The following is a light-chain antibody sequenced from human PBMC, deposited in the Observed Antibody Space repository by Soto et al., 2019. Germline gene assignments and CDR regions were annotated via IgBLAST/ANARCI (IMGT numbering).Light chain of an antibody. Sequence: QSALTQPPSASGTPGKRVTISCSGSSSNIGTKYVYWYQQVPGMAPKLLISRNVQRPSGLPDRFSGSKSGTSASLAISGRRSADEGVYYCATWDGSLRGVVFGGGTKLTVL. V-gene: IGLV1-47*01. J-gene: IGLJ2*01. CDR2: RNV. CDR1: SSNIGTKY. CDR3: ATWDGSLRGVV.